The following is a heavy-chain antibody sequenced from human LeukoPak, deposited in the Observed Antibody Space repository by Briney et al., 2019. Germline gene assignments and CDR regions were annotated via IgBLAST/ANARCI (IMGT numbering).Heavy chain of an antibody. V-gene: IGHV3-23*01. D-gene: IGHD2-21*01. CDR2: ISGSGGST. J-gene: IGHJ3*02. CDR1: GFTFSSYA. CDR3: AKPLLRWWAFDI. Sequence: GGSLRLYCAASGFTFSSYAMSWVRQAPGKGLEWVSAISGSGGSTYYADSVKGRFTISRDNSKNTLYLQMNSLRAEDTAVYYCAKPLLRWWAFDIWGQGTMVTVSS.